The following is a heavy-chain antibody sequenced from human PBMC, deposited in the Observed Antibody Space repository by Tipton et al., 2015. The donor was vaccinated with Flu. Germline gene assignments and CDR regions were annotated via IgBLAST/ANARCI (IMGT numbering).Heavy chain of an antibody. CDR2: IGTAGDT. CDR1: GFTFSSYD. CDR3: ARTLSSSSKWFDP. Sequence: GSLRLSCAASGFTFSSYDMHWVRQATGKGLEWVSAIGTAGDTYYPGSVKGRFTISRDNAKNSLYLQMNSLRAEDTAAYYCARTLSSSSKWFDPWGQGTLVTVSS. V-gene: IGHV3-13*01. D-gene: IGHD6-6*01. J-gene: IGHJ5*02.